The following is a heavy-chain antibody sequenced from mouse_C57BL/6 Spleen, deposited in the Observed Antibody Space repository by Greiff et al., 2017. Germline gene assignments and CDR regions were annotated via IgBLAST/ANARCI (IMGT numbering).Heavy chain of an antibody. CDR2: IYPGDGDT. V-gene: IGHV1-82*01. D-gene: IGHD1-1*02. J-gene: IGHJ4*01. CDR3: ARDGDYYAMDY. CDR1: GYAFSSSW. Sequence: VQLQQSGPELVKPGASVKISCKASGYAFSSSWMNWVKQRPGKGLEWIGRIYPGDGDTNYNGKFKGKATLAADKSSSTAYMQLSSLTSEDSAVYFYARDGDYYAMDYWGQGTSVTVSS.